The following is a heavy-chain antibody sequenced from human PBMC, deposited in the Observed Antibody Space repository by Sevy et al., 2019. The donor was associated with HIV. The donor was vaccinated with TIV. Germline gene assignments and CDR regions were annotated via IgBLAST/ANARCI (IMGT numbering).Heavy chain of an antibody. D-gene: IGHD1-7*01. Sequence: ASVKVSCKASGYTFTDDYLHWVRQAPGQGLEWMGRIYPNSGGTNYAQKFQGRVTMTRDTSISTAYMELSRLRPDDTAVYFCARDAAGGTTNSGTDVWARGPRSPSP. V-gene: IGHV1-2*06. CDR2: IYPNSGGT. J-gene: IGHJ6*02. CDR1: GYTFTDDY. CDR3: ARDAAGGTTNSGTDV.